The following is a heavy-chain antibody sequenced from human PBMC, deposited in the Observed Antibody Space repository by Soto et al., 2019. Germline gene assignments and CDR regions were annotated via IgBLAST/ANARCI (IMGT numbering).Heavy chain of an antibody. CDR1: GGTFSSYA. V-gene: IGHV1-69*13. Sequence: SVKVSCKASGGTFSSYAISWVRRAPGQGLEWMGGIIPIFGTANYAQKFQGRVTITADESTSTAYMELSSLRSEDTAVYYCARVPYYYDSSGYYAQGGMDVWGQGTTVTVSS. CDR2: IIPIFGTA. J-gene: IGHJ6*02. D-gene: IGHD3-22*01. CDR3: ARVPYYYDSSGYYAQGGMDV.